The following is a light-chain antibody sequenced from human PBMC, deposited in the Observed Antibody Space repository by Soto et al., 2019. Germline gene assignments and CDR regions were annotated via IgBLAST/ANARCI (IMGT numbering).Light chain of an antibody. J-gene: IGLJ2*01. V-gene: IGLV2-8*01. CDR1: SSDVGAYDY. CDR2: EVS. CDR3: SSFAGINNLL. Sequence: QSVLTQPPSASGSPGQSVTISCTGTSSDVGAYDYVSWYQQHPGKAPKLMIYEVSQRPSGVPDRFSGSKSGNTASLTISGLQAEDEGDYYCSSFAGINNLLFGGGTKLNVL.